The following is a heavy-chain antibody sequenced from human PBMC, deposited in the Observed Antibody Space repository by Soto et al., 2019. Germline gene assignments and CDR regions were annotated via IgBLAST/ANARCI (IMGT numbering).Heavy chain of an antibody. CDR3: AKDSVIYYYDSSGYYSRLYYFDY. CDR1: GFTFSSYA. V-gene: IGHV3-23*01. J-gene: IGHJ4*02. D-gene: IGHD3-22*01. Sequence: GGSLRLSCAASGFTFSSYAMSWVRQAPGKGMEWVSAISGSGGSTYYADSVKGRFTIPRDNSKNTLYLQMNSLRAEDTAVYYCAKDSVIYYYDSSGYYSRLYYFDYWGQGTLVTVSS. CDR2: ISGSGGST.